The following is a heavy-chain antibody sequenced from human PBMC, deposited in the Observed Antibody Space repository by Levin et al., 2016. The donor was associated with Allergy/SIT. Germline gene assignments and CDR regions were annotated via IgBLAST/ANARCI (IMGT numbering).Heavy chain of an antibody. D-gene: IGHD5-18*01. V-gene: IGHV2-26*01. CDR3: ARIKMEYSYGPYYYYGMDV. J-gene: IGHJ6*02. Sequence: WIRQPPGKALEWLAHIFSNDEKSYSTSLKSRLTISKDTSKSQVVLTMTNMDPVDTATYYCARIKMEYSYGPYYYYGMDVWGQGTTVTVSS. CDR2: IFSNDEK.